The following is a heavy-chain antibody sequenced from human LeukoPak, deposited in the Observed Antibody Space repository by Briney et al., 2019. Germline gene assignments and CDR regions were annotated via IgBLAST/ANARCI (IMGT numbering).Heavy chain of an antibody. J-gene: IGHJ4*02. V-gene: IGHV3-30*18. CDR1: GFTFSSYG. Sequence: GRSLRLSCAASGFTFSSYGMHWVRQAPGKGLEWVAVISYDGSNKYYADSVKGRFTISRDNSKNTLYLQMNSLRAEDTAVYYCAKDAPRGGFDYWGRGTLVTVSS. D-gene: IGHD3-10*01. CDR3: AKDAPRGGFDY. CDR2: ISYDGSNK.